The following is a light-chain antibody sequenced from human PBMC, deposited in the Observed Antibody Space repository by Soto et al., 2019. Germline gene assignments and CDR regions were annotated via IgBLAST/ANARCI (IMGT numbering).Light chain of an antibody. CDR2: AVT. V-gene: IGLV2-14*01. J-gene: IGLJ3*02. CDR3: STSSSTRTTWG. Sequence: QSVLTQPASVSGSPGQSSTISCTGTSSDVGGYNYVSWYKQHPGKAPTLMIYAVTNRPSGVSHRFSGSKSGNTASLTLSGLQADDEADYYCSTSSSTRTTWGFGGGTKLTVL. CDR1: SSDVGGYNY.